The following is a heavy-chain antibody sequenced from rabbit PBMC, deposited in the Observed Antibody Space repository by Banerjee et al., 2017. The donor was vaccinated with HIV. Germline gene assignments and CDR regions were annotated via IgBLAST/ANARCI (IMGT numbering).Heavy chain of an antibody. Sequence: QSLEESGGDLVKPGASLTLTCTASGFSFSSSYWICWVRQAPGKGLEWVACISTSRGSTWYASWAKGRFTISRSTSLNTVDLKMTSLTAADTATYFCARNHANIGPYYELWGPGTLVTVS. V-gene: IGHV1S43*01. CDR3: ARNHANIGPYYEL. J-gene: IGHJ4*01. CDR1: GFSFSSSYW. D-gene: IGHD1-1*01. CDR2: ISTSRGST.